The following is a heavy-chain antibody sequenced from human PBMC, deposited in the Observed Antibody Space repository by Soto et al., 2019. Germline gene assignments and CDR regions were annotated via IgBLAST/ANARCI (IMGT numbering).Heavy chain of an antibody. D-gene: IGHD6-13*01. CDR2: IDPGDSYI. CDR1: GYSFTNNW. V-gene: IGHV5-10-1*01. CDR3: AREHQLVRENDY. Sequence: EVQLVQSGAEVKKPGESLRISCKGSGYSFTNNWITWVRQMPGKGLEWMGRIDPGDSYIDYSPSFQGHVTISTNNSIGTAYLQWSGLKASDTAMYYCAREHQLVRENDYWGQGTLVTVSS. J-gene: IGHJ4*02.